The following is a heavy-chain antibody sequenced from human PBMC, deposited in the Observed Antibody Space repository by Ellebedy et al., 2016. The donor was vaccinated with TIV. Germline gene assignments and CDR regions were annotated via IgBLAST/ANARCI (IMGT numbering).Heavy chain of an antibody. CDR1: GFTFSSYW. CDR2: IKQDGSEK. D-gene: IGHD3-22*01. CDR3: ARDGITMIVVVTHFDY. J-gene: IGHJ4*02. V-gene: IGHV3-7*04. Sequence: GESLKISCAASGFTFSSYWMSWVRQAPGKGLEWVANIKQDGSEKYYEDSVKGRFTISRDNAKNSLYLQMNSLRAEDTAVYYCARDGITMIVVVTHFDYWGQGTLVTVSS.